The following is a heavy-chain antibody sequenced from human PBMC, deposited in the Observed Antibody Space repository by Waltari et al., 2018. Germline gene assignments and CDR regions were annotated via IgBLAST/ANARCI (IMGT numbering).Heavy chain of an antibody. CDR1: GGSISCRRYY. Sequence: QLQLQESGPGLVKSSETLSLPFTVSGGSISCRRYYRGSLGKPPCRVLEWIGSIYYSGSTYYNPSLKSRFTISVDTSKNQFSLKLSSVTAADTAVYYCARDGYYYDSSGYGPSADYWGQGTLVTVSS. V-gene: IGHV4-39*07. D-gene: IGHD3-22*01. J-gene: IGHJ4*02. CDR2: IYYSGST. CDR3: ARDGYYYDSSGYGPSADY.